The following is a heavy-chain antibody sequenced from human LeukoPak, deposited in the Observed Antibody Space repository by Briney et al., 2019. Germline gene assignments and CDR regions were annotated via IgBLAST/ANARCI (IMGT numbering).Heavy chain of an antibody. CDR2: ISGSGGST. Sequence: GFLKISCAASGFNLCRYALRWVRPAPGKGLEWVSAISGSGGSTYYADSVKGRFTISRDNSKNTLYLQMNSLRAEDTAVYYCAKAGNRGQYYFDYWGQGTLVTVAS. CDR1: GFNLCRYA. D-gene: IGHD7-27*01. J-gene: IGHJ4*02. CDR3: AKAGNRGQYYFDY. V-gene: IGHV3-23*01.